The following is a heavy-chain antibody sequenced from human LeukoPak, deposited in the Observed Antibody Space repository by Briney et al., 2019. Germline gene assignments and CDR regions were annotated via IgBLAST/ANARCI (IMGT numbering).Heavy chain of an antibody. V-gene: IGHV3-20*04. CDR1: GFTFDDYG. CDR2: INWNGGST. J-gene: IGHJ4*02. Sequence: GRSLRLSCAASGFTFDDYGMSWVRQAPGKGLEWVSGINWNGGSTGYADSVKGRFTISRDNAKNSLYLQMNSLRAEDTALYYCASSKYYDFWTGRFDYWGQGTLVTVSS. CDR3: ASSKYYDFWTGRFDY. D-gene: IGHD3-3*01.